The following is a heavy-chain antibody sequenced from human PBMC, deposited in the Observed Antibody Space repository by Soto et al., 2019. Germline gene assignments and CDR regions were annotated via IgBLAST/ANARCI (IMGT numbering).Heavy chain of an antibody. J-gene: IGHJ4*02. V-gene: IGHV3-64*01. CDR3: ARGQRWAHLDY. CDR1: GFTFSSYS. CDR2: ISPNGDDT. Sequence: EVQLVESGGGLVKPGGSLRLSCAASGFTFSSYSMNWVRQAPGKGLEYVSAISPNGDDTYYANSMKGRFTISRDNSKSTLYLQMGSLRAEDLAVYYCARGQRWAHLDYWGQGTLVTVSS. D-gene: IGHD1-26*01.